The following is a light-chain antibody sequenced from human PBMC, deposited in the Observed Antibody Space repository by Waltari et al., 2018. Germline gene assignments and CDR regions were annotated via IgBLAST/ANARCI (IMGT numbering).Light chain of an antibody. J-gene: IGKJ1*01. V-gene: IGKV3-15*01. CDR1: QSVTYK. CDR3: QQYNNWPGK. Sequence: EVVMTQAPATLSGSPGDRATLSCRASQSVTYKLAWDQQKHGQAPRLRIYGASTIATGIDPWFSGSGAGTDFTLTIRSLQSEDLAVYYCQQYNNWPGKFGQGTKVEIK. CDR2: GAS.